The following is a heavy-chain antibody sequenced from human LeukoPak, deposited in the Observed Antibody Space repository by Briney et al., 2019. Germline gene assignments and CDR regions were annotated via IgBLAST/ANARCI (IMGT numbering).Heavy chain of an antibody. CDR1: GGSISSSSYY. D-gene: IGHD1-7*01. J-gene: IGHJ4*02. CDR3: ARAVSGNNWNYFDYFDY. V-gene: IGHV4-39*07. Sequence: PSETLSLTCTVSGGSISSSSYYWGWIRQPPGKGLEWIGSIYYSGSTYYNPSLKSRVTISVDTSKNQFSLKLSSVTAADTAVYYCARAVSGNNWNYFDYFDYWGQETLVTVSS. CDR2: IYYSGST.